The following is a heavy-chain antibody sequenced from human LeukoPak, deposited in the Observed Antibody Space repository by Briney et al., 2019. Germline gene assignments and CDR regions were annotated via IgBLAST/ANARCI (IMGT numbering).Heavy chain of an antibody. Sequence: SVKVSCKASGGTFSRYTISWVRQAPGHGLEWMGRIIPILGIANYAQKFQRRVTITADKSTSTAYMELSSLRSEDTAVYYCARGDSSGYYSFDYWGQGTLVTVSS. D-gene: IGHD3-22*01. J-gene: IGHJ4*02. CDR2: IIPILGIA. V-gene: IGHV1-69*02. CDR1: GGTFSRYT. CDR3: ARGDSSGYYSFDY.